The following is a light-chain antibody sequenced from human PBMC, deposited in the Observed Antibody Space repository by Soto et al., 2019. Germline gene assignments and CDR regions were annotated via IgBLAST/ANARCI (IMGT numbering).Light chain of an antibody. CDR2: STN. CDR1: SGSVSTSYY. J-gene: IGLJ3*02. CDR3: VLYMGSGVWV. V-gene: IGLV8-61*01. Sequence: QAVVTQEPSFSVSPGGTVTLTCGLSSGSVSTSYYPSWYQQTPGQAPRTLIYSTNTRSSGVPDRFSGSIRGNKAALTITGAQADDESDYYCVLYMGSGVWVFGGGTKLTV.